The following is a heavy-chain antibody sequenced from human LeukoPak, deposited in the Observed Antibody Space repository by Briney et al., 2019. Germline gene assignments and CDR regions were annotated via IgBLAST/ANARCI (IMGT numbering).Heavy chain of an antibody. J-gene: IGHJ4*02. CDR1: GFTFSSYS. CDR3: AREDYDFWSGYYSKVNFDY. Sequence: GGPLRLSCAASGFTFSSYSMNWVRQAPGKGLEWVSSISSSSSYIYYADSVKGRFTISRDNAKNSLYLQMNSLRAEDTAVYYCAREDYDFWSGYYSKVNFDYWGQGTLVTVSS. CDR2: ISSSSSYI. V-gene: IGHV3-21*01. D-gene: IGHD3-3*01.